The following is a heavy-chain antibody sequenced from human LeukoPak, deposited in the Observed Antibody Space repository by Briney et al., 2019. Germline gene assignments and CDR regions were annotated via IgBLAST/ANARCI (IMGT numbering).Heavy chain of an antibody. CDR1: VGSFSGHY. V-gene: IGHV4-34*04. J-gene: IGHJ4*02. CDR3: ARSVSGGLECDS. Sequence: PSETLSLTSAVYVGSFSGHYWTWIPHPPGKGLEWIGEINHNGITNHTPSLKSRATISVDTSKNQFSLELRSVTAADTAVYYCARSVSGGLECDSWAQGSLVTVSS. CDR2: INHNGIT. D-gene: IGHD3-16*01.